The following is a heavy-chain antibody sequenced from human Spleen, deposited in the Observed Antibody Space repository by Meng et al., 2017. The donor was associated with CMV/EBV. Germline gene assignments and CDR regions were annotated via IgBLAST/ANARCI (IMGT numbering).Heavy chain of an antibody. CDR1: GGSFSTYY. Sequence: SETLSLTCAVYGGSFSTYYWSWIRQPPGKGLEWIGYIYYSGSTNYNPSLKSRVTISVDTSKNQFSLKLSSVTAADTAVYYCARARGNRVTYYYYGMDVWGQGTTVTVSS. D-gene: IGHD2/OR15-2a*01. CDR3: ARARGNRVTYYYYGMDV. V-gene: IGHV4-59*01. CDR2: IYYSGST. J-gene: IGHJ6*02.